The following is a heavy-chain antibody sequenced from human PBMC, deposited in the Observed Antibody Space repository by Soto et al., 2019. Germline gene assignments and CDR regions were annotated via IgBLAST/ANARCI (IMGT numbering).Heavy chain of an antibody. D-gene: IGHD6-13*01. Sequence: SETLSLTCTVSGGSISSYYWSWIRQPAGKGLEWIGRIYTSGSTNYNPSLKSRVTMSVDTSKNQFSLKLSSVTAADTAVYYCARDGRAAAGNYHYYYGMDVWGQGTTVTVSS. J-gene: IGHJ6*02. V-gene: IGHV4-4*07. CDR2: IYTSGST. CDR3: ARDGRAAAGNYHYYYGMDV. CDR1: GGSISSYY.